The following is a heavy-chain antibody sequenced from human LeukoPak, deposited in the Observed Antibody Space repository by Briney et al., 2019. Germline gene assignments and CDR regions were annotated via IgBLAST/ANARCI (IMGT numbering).Heavy chain of an antibody. D-gene: IGHD2-15*01. CDR1: GFTFSNYN. V-gene: IGHV3-48*01. J-gene: IGHJ4*02. Sequence: GGSLRLSCAASGFTFSNYNMNWVRQAPGKGLEWVSYITSSSSTTYYADSVKGRFTISRDNAKNSLYLQMNSLRAEDTAVYYCARPLCGSCYTCDYWGQGTLVTVSS. CDR2: ITSSSSTT. CDR3: ARPLCGSCYTCDY.